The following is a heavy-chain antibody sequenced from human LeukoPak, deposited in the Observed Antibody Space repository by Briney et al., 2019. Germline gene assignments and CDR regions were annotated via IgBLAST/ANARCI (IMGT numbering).Heavy chain of an antibody. CDR2: ISYDGSNK. J-gene: IGHJ3*02. CDR1: GFTFSSYG. D-gene: IGHD3-9*01. V-gene: IGHV3-30*18. CDR3: AKGPLTGYYTLDAFDI. Sequence: GGSLRLSCAASGFTFSSYGMHWVRQAPGKGLEWVAVISYDGSNKYYADSVKGRFTIPRDNSKNTLYLQMNSLRAEDTAVYYCAKGPLTGYYTLDAFDIWGQGTMVTVSS.